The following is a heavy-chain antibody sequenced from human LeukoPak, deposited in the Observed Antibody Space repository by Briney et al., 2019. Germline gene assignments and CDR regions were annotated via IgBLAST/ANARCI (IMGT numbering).Heavy chain of an antibody. CDR2: ISDSGNT. D-gene: IGHD3-3*01. J-gene: IGHJ6*03. CDR1: GFTLSSYA. Sequence: GGSLRLSCAASGFTLSSYAMSWVRQAPGKGLEWVSAISDSGNTYHADSVKGRFTISRDNSKNTLYLQMNSLRAEDTAVYYCAKVWSAHPNYYYMDVWGKGTTVTVSS. CDR3: AKVWSAHPNYYYMDV. V-gene: IGHV3-23*01.